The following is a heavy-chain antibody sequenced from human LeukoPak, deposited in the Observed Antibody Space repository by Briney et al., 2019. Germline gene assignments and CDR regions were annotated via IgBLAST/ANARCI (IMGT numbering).Heavy chain of an antibody. CDR2: IIPIFGTA. D-gene: IGHD5-18*01. CDR1: GGTFSSYA. CDR3: ACRGYSSGFYFDY. V-gene: IGHV1-69*05. J-gene: IGHJ4*02. Sequence: ASVKVSCKASGGTFSSYAISWVRQAPGQGLEWMGGIIPIFGTANYAQKFQGRVTITTDESTSTAYMELSSLRSEDTAVYYCACRGYSSGFYFDYWGQGTLVTVSS.